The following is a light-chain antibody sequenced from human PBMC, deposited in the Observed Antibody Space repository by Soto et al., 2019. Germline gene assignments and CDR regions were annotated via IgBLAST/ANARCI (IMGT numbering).Light chain of an antibody. J-gene: IGLJ1*01. Sequence: QSALTQPPSASGSPGQSVTISCTGTSSDVGGYNYVSWYQQHPGKAPKLMIYEVSKRPSGVPDRFSGSKSGNTASLTVSGLQAEDAADYYCSSYAGSNNFDFGTGTKLTVL. V-gene: IGLV2-8*01. CDR2: EVS. CDR3: SSYAGSNNFD. CDR1: SSDVGGYNY.